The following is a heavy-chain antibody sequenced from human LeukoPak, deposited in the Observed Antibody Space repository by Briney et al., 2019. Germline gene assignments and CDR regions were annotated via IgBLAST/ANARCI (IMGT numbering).Heavy chain of an antibody. J-gene: IGHJ4*02. V-gene: IGHV3-30*02. Sequence: GGSLRLSCAASGFTFSSYGMHWVRQAPGKGLEWVAFIRYDGSNKYYADSVKGRFTISGDNSKNTLYLQMNSLRAEDTAVYYCAKGSGSSLDIDYWGQGTLVTVSS. CDR2: IRYDGSNK. CDR3: AKGSGSSLDIDY. D-gene: IGHD5-18*01. CDR1: GFTFSSYG.